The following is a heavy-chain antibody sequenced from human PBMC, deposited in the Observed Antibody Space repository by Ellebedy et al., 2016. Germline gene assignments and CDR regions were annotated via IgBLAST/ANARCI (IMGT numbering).Heavy chain of an antibody. Sequence: ASVQVSCXASGYTFTSYDINWVRQATGQGLEWMGWMNPNSGNTGYAQKFQGRVTMTRNTSISTAYMELSSLRSEDTAVYYCARDDDYNWFDPWGQGILVTVSS. J-gene: IGHJ5*02. CDR2: MNPNSGNT. CDR1: GYTFTSYD. CDR3: ARDDDYNWFDP. D-gene: IGHD2-21*02. V-gene: IGHV1-8*02.